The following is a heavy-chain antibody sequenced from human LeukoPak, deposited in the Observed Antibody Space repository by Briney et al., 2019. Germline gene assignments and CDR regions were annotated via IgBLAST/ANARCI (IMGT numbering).Heavy chain of an antibody. CDR2: IFGSGGSA. CDR3: TKTTTGYSSGQYPGWPADH. J-gene: IGHJ4*02. Sequence: PGGSLRLSCVASGFSFKTYEMNWVRQAPRKGLEWVAGIFGSGGSAHYADSVKGRFTISRDNSKNTVYLQMDSLRGEDTAVYYCTKTTTGYSSGQYPGWPADHWGQGALVTVSS. D-gene: IGHD3-22*01. V-gene: IGHV3-23*01. CDR1: GFSFKTYE.